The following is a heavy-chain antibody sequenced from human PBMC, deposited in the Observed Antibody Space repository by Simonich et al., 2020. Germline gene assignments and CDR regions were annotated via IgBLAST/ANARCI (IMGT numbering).Heavy chain of an antibody. CDR1: GYTFTGYY. V-gene: IGHV1-2*02. CDR3: ARWPSIPASYGSGSYFDY. D-gene: IGHD3-10*01. J-gene: IGHJ4*02. Sequence: QVQLVQSGAEVKKPGASVKVSCKASGYTFTGYYMHWVRQAPGQGLEGMGRSNPNSVGTNYAQKFQGRGTMTRDTSISTAYMELGRLGSDDTAVYYCARWPSIPASYGSGSYFDYWGQGTLVTVSS. CDR2: SNPNSVGT.